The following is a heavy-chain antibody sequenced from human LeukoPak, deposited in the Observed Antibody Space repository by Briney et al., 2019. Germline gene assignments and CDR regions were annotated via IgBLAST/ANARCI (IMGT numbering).Heavy chain of an antibody. V-gene: IGHV1-69*13. D-gene: IGHD5-12*01. Sequence: ASVKVSCKASGGTFSSYAISWVRQAPGQGLEWMGGIIPIFGTANYAQKFQGRVTITADESTSTAYMELSGLRSDDTAVYYCARVRMATILRFDYWGQGTLVTVSS. CDR2: IIPIFGTA. CDR1: GGTFSSYA. J-gene: IGHJ4*02. CDR3: ARVRMATILRFDY.